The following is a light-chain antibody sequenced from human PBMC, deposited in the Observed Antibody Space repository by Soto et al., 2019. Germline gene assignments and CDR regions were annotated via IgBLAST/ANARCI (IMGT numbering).Light chain of an antibody. V-gene: IGLV3-21*02. CDR1: NIGTKS. J-gene: IGLJ3*02. CDR3: QVWDSGSDHPGV. CDR2: DNR. Sequence: SYELTQAPSVSVAPGQTATVSCGGNNIGTKSVHWYQQRPGQAPVVVVYDNRDRPSGIPDRFSGSNSGNTATLTINRVEPGDEAAYYCQVWDSGSDHPGVFAGGTKLTVL.